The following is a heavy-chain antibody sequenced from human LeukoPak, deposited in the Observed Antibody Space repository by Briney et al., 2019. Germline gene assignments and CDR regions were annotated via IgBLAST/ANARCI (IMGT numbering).Heavy chain of an antibody. CDR3: ARDSERTMIVPQDAFDI. V-gene: IGHV1-2*02. D-gene: IGHD3-22*01. Sequence: GASVKVSCKASGYTFTGYYMHWVRQAPGQGLEWMGWINPNSGGTNYAQKFQGRVTMTRDTSISTAYMELSRLRPDDTAVYYCARDSERTMIVPQDAFDIWGQGTMVTVSS. J-gene: IGHJ3*02. CDR2: INPNSGGT. CDR1: GYTFTGYY.